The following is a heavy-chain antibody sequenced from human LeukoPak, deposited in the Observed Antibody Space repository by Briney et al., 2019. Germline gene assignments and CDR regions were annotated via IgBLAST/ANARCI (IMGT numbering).Heavy chain of an antibody. Sequence: ASVKVSCKASGGTFSSYTISWVRQAPGQGLEWMGRIIPILGIANYAQKFQGRVTITADKSTSTAYMELSSLRSEDTAVYYCARDGVGATIAEYFQHWGQGTLVTVSS. J-gene: IGHJ1*01. D-gene: IGHD1-26*01. CDR3: ARDGVGATIAEYFQH. CDR2: IIPILGIA. V-gene: IGHV1-69*04. CDR1: GGTFSSYT.